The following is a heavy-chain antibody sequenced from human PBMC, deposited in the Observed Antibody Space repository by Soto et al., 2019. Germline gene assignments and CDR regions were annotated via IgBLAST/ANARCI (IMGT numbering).Heavy chain of an antibody. J-gene: IGHJ4*02. CDR3: ARGLGYCSGGSCYSDY. CDR2: ISSSSSTI. Sequence: EVQLVESGGGLVQPGGSLRLSCAASGFTFSTYSMNWVRQAPGKGLEWVSYISSSSSTIYYADSVKGRFTISRDNAKNSLYLQMNSLRDEDTAVYYCARGLGYCSGGSCYSDYWGQGTLVTFSS. V-gene: IGHV3-48*02. CDR1: GFTFSTYS. D-gene: IGHD2-15*01.